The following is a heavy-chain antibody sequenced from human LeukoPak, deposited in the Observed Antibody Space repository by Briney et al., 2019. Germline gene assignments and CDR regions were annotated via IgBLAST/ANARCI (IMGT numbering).Heavy chain of an antibody. CDR1: GYPFSDFP. D-gene: IGHD1-26*01. Sequence: ASVKVSCKASGYPFSDFPISWVRLAPGQGFEWMGWIITFNGDTNYAQKFRGRVTMTRDTSPNTVDLELRSLTSDDTAVYYCARGPPGNQRFYDSWGQGTLVTVSS. J-gene: IGHJ5*01. V-gene: IGHV1-18*01. CDR3: ARGPPGNQRFYDS. CDR2: IITFNGDT.